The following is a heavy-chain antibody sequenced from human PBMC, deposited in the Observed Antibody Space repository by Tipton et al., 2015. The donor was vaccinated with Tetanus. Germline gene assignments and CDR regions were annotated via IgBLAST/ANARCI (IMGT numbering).Heavy chain of an antibody. V-gene: IGHV4-61*01. D-gene: IGHD3-3*01. Sequence: TLSLTCTVSGGSVSGSSHYWSWIRQPPGKQLEWFGYISYSGSTNSNYSLKSRITISQDTSKNQFSLKLTSVTAADTAVYYCARANYDFPKKGPFDSWGQGTLVIVSS. CDR1: GGSVSGSSHY. CDR2: ISYSGST. CDR3: ARANYDFPKKGPFDS. J-gene: IGHJ4*02.